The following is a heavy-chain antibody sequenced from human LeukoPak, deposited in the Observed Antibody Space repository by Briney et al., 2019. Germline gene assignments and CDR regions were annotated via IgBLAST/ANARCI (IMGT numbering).Heavy chain of an antibody. CDR2: IIPIFGTA. J-gene: IGHJ3*02. CDR1: GGTFSSYA. V-gene: IGHV1-69*13. CDR3: GKACEDREQQLVNAFDI. Sequence: SVKVSCKASGGTFSSYAISWVRQAPGQGLECMGVIIPIFGTANYAQKFQGRVSITAGESTSTPYIELSSLRSEDTHVYYCGKACEDREQQLVNAFDISVQGTMVTVSP. D-gene: IGHD6-13*01.